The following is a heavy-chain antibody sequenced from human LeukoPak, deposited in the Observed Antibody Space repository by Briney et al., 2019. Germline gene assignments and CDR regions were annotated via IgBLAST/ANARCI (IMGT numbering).Heavy chain of an antibody. CDR3: ATLEMATIRGDY. D-gene: IGHD5-24*01. CDR2: VCGSGGSA. Sequence: PGGSLRLSCVVSGFTFSSYGMSWVRQAPGKGLEWVSVVCGSGGSAYYAEYVKGRFTISRDNSKNTLYLQMNSLRAEDSGVYYCATLEMATIRGDYWGQGTLVTVSS. V-gene: IGHV3-23*01. CDR1: GFTFSSYG. J-gene: IGHJ4*02.